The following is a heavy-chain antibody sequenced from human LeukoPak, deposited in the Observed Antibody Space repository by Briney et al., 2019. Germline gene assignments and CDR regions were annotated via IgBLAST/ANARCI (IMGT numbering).Heavy chain of an antibody. CDR2: IIPIFGTA. V-gene: IGHV1-69*06. CDR3: AQSPHSSGWYWFDP. Sequence: ASVKVSCKASGGTFSSYAISWVRQAPGQGLEWMGGIIPIFGTANYAQKFQGRVTITADKSTSTAYMELSSLRSEDTAVYYCAQSPHSSGWYWFDPWGQGTLVTVSS. D-gene: IGHD6-19*01. CDR1: GGTFSSYA. J-gene: IGHJ5*02.